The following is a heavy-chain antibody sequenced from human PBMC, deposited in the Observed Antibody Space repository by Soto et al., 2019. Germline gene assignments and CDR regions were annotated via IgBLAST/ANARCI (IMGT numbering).Heavy chain of an antibody. CDR3: ARGFCSSTSCYTGDNWFDP. CDR2: IYYSGST. D-gene: IGHD2-2*02. J-gene: IGHJ5*02. V-gene: IGHV4-59*01. CDR1: GGSISSYY. Sequence: SETLSLTCTVSGGSISSYYWSWIRQPPGKGLEWIGYIYYSGSTNYNPSLKSRVTISVGTSKNQFSLKLSSVTAADTAVYYCARGFCSSTSCYTGDNWFDPWGQGTLVTVSS.